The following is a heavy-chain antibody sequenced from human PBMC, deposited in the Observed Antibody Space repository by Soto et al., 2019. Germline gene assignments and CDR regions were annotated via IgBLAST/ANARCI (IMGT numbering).Heavy chain of an antibody. CDR1: GFTFISYA. J-gene: IGHJ4*02. CDR3: SKASKHLSIFHY. Sequence: GGSLRLACAASGFTFISYAMRWVRQAPGKGLEWVSAISGCGGSTYSADSVKGRFTISRANSKNTLYLQKTSLTAEDTGVYDCSKASKHLSIFHYWGQGTLVTVSS. V-gene: IGHV3-23*01. D-gene: IGHD4-4*01. CDR2: ISGCGGST.